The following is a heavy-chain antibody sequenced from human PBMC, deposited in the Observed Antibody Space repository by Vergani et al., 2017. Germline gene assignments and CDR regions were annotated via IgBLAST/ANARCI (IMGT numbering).Heavy chain of an antibody. J-gene: IGHJ4*02. D-gene: IGHD2-15*01. V-gene: IGHV4-59*01. Sequence: QVQLQESGPGLVKPSETLSLTCTVSGGSISSYYWSWIRQPPGKGLEWIGYIYYSGNTNYNPSLKSRVTISVDTSKNQFSLKLSSVTAADTAVYYCARGPDMVGIDYWGQGTLVTVSS. CDR2: IYYSGNT. CDR3: ARGPDMVGIDY. CDR1: GGSISSYY.